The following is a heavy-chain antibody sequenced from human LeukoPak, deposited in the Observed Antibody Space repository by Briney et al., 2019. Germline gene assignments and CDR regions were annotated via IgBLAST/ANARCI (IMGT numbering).Heavy chain of an antibody. J-gene: IGHJ4*02. CDR2: IYSGGST. V-gene: IGHV3-53*01. Sequence: GGSLRLSCAASGFTVSSNYMTWVRQAPGKGLEWVSVIYSGGSTYYADSVTGRFTISRDSSKNTVYLQMNSLRAEDTAAYYCARTSYYGSGNSMYYFDYWGQGTLVTVSS. D-gene: IGHD3-10*01. CDR1: GFTVSSNY. CDR3: ARTSYYGSGNSMYYFDY.